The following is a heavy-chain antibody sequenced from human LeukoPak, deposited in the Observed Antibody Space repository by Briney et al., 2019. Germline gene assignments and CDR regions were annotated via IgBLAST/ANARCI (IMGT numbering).Heavy chain of an antibody. CDR2: IIPIFGTA. CDR1: GGTFISYA. Sequence: ASVKVSCKASGGTFISYAISWVRQAPGQGLEWMGGIIPIFGTANYAQKFQGRVTITADESTSTAYMELSSLRSEDTAVYYCAREGGAAAGTGYFDYWGQGTLVTVSS. D-gene: IGHD6-13*01. V-gene: IGHV1-69*13. CDR3: AREGGAAAGTGYFDY. J-gene: IGHJ4*02.